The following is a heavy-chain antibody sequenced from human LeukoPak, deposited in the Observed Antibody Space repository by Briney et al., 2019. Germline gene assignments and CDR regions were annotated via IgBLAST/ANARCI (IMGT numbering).Heavy chain of an antibody. CDR1: GFTFSDYY. D-gene: IGHD4-17*01. Sequence: GGSLRLSCAASGFTFSDYYMSWIRQAPGKGLEWVSCISSSGFTIYYADSLKGRSTISRDNAKKSLYLQMDSLRVDDTALYYCAREVTMLTSDYYFDLWGRGTLVTVSS. J-gene: IGHJ2*01. CDR3: AREVTMLTSDYYFDL. V-gene: IGHV3-11*04. CDR2: ISSSGFTI.